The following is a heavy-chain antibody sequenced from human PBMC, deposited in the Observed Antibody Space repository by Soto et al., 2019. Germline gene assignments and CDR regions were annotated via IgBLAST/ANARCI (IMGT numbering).Heavy chain of an antibody. CDR1: GGTFSGNA. CDR2: IIPIFGTA. D-gene: IGHD5-12*01. V-gene: IGHV1-69*01. Sequence: QVQLVQSGAEVKKLGSSVKASCKASGGTFSGNAISWVRQALGQGLEWLGGIIPIFGTATYAQKFQGRVTITADESTSTAYMELSSLRSEDTAVYYCARDRGSIVATTTGYGMDVWGQGTTVTVSS. CDR3: ARDRGSIVATTTGYGMDV. J-gene: IGHJ6*02.